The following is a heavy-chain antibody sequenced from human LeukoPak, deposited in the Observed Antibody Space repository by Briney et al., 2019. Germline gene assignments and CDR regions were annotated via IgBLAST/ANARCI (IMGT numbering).Heavy chain of an antibody. J-gene: IGHJ4*02. Sequence: SVKVSCKACGGTFSSYAISWVRQAPGQGLEWMGRIIPIFGTANYAQKFQGRVTITTDESTSTAYMELSSLRSEDTAVYYCASYGSGSYCDYWGQGTLVTVSS. CDR1: GGTFSSYA. CDR2: IIPIFGTA. V-gene: IGHV1-69*05. CDR3: ASYGSGSYCDY. D-gene: IGHD3-10*01.